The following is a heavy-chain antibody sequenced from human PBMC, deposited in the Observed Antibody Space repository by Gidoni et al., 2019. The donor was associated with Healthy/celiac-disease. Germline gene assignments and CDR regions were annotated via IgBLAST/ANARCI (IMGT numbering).Heavy chain of an antibody. CDR3: ARLGLRSRGRGYGMDV. CDR2: IYPGDSDT. CDR1: GSSFTTSW. D-gene: IGHD2-2*01. J-gene: IGHJ6*02. V-gene: IGHV5-51*01. Sequence: EVQLVQSGAEVKKPGASLTISCTASGSSFTTSWIGWVRQMPGKGLEWMGIIYPGDSDTRYSPYFQGQVTISADKSISTAYLQWSSLKASDTAMYYCARLGLRSRGRGYGMDVWGQGTTVTVSS.